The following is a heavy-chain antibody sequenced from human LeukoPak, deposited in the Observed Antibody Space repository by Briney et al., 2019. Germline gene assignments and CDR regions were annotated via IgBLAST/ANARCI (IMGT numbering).Heavy chain of an antibody. CDR2: ISGSGANT. CDR3: AKESAGYPNPYYSDY. CDR1: GFTFSTYA. D-gene: IGHD3-9*01. V-gene: IGHV3-23*01. Sequence: GGSLRLSCAASGFTFSTYAMSWVRQAHGKWLEWVSTISGSGANTYYADSVTGRSTISRDNSKNTLSLHMNSLRAEDTAVYSCAKESAGYPNPYYSDYWGQGTLVTVSS. J-gene: IGHJ4*02.